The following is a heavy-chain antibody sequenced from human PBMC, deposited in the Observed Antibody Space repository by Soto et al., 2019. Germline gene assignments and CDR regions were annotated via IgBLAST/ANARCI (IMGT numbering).Heavy chain of an antibody. CDR3: ARHDDYSNYHSAWLDYGMDV. J-gene: IGHJ6*02. CDR2: IDPSDSYT. D-gene: IGHD4-4*01. V-gene: IGHV5-10-1*01. Sequence: GESLKISCKGSGYSFTSYWISWVRQMPGKGLEWMGRIDPSDSYTNYSPSFQGHVTISADKSISTAYLQWSSLKASDTAMYYCARHDDYSNYHSAWLDYGMDVWGQGTTGTV. CDR1: GYSFTSYW.